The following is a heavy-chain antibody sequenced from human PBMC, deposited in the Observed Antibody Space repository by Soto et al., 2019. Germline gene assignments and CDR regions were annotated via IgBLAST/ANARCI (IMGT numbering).Heavy chain of an antibody. D-gene: IGHD3-22*01. J-gene: IGHJ6*02. Sequence: SETLSLTCTVSGGSISSGDYYWSWIRQPPGKGLEWIGYIYYSGSTYYNPSLKSRVTISVDTSKNQFSLKLSSVTAAGTAVYYCARGPRYYYVCSVYYYPPAQYGMAVWAQGSTAPVS. CDR1: GGSISSGDYY. CDR3: ARGPRYYYVCSVYYYPPAQYGMAV. CDR2: IYYSGST. V-gene: IGHV4-30-4*01.